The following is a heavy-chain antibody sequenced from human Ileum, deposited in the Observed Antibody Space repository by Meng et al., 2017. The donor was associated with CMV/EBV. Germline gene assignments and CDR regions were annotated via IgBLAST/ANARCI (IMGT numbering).Heavy chain of an antibody. CDR2: INPNSGDT. Sequence: ASVKVSCKASGYTFTGNYMQWVRQAPGQGLEWMGWINPNSGDTNYVQKFQGRVTMTRDTSISTIYMELRRLTSDDTAVYFCARDFKGTTGTTRGLYGLDVWGQGTTVTVSS. CDR3: ARDFKGTTGTTRGLYGLDV. CDR1: GYTFTGNY. V-gene: IGHV1-2*02. J-gene: IGHJ6*02. D-gene: IGHD4-11*01.